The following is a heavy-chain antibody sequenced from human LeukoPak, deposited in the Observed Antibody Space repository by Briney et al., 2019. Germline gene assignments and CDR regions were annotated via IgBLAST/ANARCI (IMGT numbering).Heavy chain of an antibody. D-gene: IGHD3-3*01. Sequence: PGGSLRLSCAASGFTFSSYAMSWVRQAPGKGLEWVSAISGSGGSTYYADSVKGRFTISRDNSKNTLYLQMNSLRAEDTAVYYCAKYYDFWSGRRPRNYFDYWGQGTLVTVSS. CDR1: GFTFSSYA. V-gene: IGHV3-23*01. CDR3: AKYYDFWSGRRPRNYFDY. J-gene: IGHJ4*02. CDR2: ISGSGGST.